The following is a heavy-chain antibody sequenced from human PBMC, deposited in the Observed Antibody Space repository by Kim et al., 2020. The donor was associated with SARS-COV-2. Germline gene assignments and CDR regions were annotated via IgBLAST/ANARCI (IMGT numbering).Heavy chain of an antibody. J-gene: IGHJ6*02. D-gene: IGHD1-1*01. CDR3: ARVGRVQLPHVQGYYYYGMDV. V-gene: IGHV4-59*13. Sequence: SETLSLTCTVSGGSISSYYWSWIRQPPGKGLEWIGYIYYSGSTNYNPSLKSRVTISVDTSKNQFSLKLSSVTAADTAVYYCARVGRVQLPHVQGYYYYGMDVWGQGTTVTVSS. CDR1: GGSISSYY. CDR2: IYYSGST.